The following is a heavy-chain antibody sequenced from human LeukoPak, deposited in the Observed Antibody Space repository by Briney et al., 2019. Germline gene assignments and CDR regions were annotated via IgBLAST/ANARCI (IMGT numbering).Heavy chain of an antibody. Sequence: PGGSLRLSCAASGFTFSDYYMSWIRQAPGKGLEWVSYISSSGSTIYYADSVKGRFTISRDNAKNSLYLQMNSLRAEDTAVYYCAADSGYQLLQWSYYYYMDVWGKGTTVTVSS. V-gene: IGHV3-11*01. J-gene: IGHJ6*03. D-gene: IGHD2-2*01. CDR3: AADSGYQLLQWSYYYYMDV. CDR2: ISSSGSTI. CDR1: GFTFSDYY.